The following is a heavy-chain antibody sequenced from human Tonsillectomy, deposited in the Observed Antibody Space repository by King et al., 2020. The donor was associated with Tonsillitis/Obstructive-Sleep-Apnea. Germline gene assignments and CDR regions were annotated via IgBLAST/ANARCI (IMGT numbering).Heavy chain of an antibody. CDR1: GFTFSNAW. D-gene: IGHD3-22*01. J-gene: IGHJ4*02. CDR2: IKSKTDGGTT. CDR3: TTVLAYYDSRRYYLLGIDY. Sequence: VQLVESGGGLIKPGGSLRLSCAASGFTFSNAWMNWVRQAPGKGLEWVGRIKSKTDGGTTDNAAPVKGRFTISRDDSKNTLYLQMNRLKTEDTAVYYCTTVLAYYDSRRYYLLGIDYWGPGTLVTVSS. V-gene: IGHV3-15*07.